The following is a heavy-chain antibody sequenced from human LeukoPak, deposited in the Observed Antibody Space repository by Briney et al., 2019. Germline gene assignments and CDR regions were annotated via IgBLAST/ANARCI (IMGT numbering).Heavy chain of an antibody. CDR2: IYSGTI. CDR3: ARVGSIAAAGTGLYYYYYMDV. D-gene: IGHD6-13*01. V-gene: IGHV3-53*01. J-gene: IGHJ6*03. CDR1: GFTVSSNS. Sequence: GGSLRLSCTVSGFTVSSNSMSWVRQAPGKGLEWVSFIYSGTIHYSDSVKGRFTISRDNAKNTLYLQMNSLRAEDTAVYYCARVGSIAAAGTGLYYYYYMDVWGKGTTVTISS.